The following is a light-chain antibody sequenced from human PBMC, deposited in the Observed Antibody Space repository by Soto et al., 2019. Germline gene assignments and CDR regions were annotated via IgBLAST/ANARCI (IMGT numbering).Light chain of an antibody. V-gene: IGKV3-11*01. CDR3: QQGDAWPYT. Sequence: EIVLTQSPGVMSLSTGERATLSCRASQSLDRYLAWYQHKSGLPPRLLIYDVSRRASGISARFSGGGSGTDFTLTIDSLAPEDSAVYYCQQGDAWPYTFGQGTKLEI. CDR1: QSLDRY. CDR2: DVS. J-gene: IGKJ2*01.